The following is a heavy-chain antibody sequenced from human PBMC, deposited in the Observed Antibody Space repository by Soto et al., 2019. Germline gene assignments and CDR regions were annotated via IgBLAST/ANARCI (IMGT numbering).Heavy chain of an antibody. J-gene: IGHJ5*02. CDR2: ISAYNGNT. Sequence: QVQLVQSGAEVKKPGASVKVSFKAYGYNFNSYTISWVRRAPGQGLEWMGRISAYNGNTNYAQKLQGRVTMTTDTSTSTAYMELRSLRSDDTAVYHCARVVGALGHWFDPWGQGTLVTITS. V-gene: IGHV1-18*01. D-gene: IGHD1-26*01. CDR1: GYNFNSYT. CDR3: ARVVGALGHWFDP.